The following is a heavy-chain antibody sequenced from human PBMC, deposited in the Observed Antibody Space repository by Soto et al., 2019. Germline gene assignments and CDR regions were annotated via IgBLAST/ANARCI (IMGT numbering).Heavy chain of an antibody. CDR2: ISYDGSNK. D-gene: IGHD1-1*01. CDR1: GFTFSSYA. Sequence: PGGSLRLSCAASGFTFSSYAMHWVRQAPGKGLEWVAVISYDGSNKYYADSVKGRFTISRDNSKNTLYLQMNSLRAEDTAVYYCARGRLGRVYWGQGTLVTVSS. V-gene: IGHV3-30-3*01. CDR3: ARGRLGRVY. J-gene: IGHJ4*02.